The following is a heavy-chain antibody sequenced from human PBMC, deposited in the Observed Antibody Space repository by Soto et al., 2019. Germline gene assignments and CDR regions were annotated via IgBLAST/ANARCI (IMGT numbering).Heavy chain of an antibody. CDR2: ISYDGSNK. CDR3: SHAGYSSGLPARYYYYGMDV. Sequence: PGESLKISCAASGFTFSSYAMHWVRQAPGKGLEWVAVISYDGSNKYYADSVKGRFTISRDNSKNTLYLQMNSLRAEDTAVYYCSHAGYSSGLPARYYYYGMDVWGQGTTVTVSS. V-gene: IGHV3-30-3*01. D-gene: IGHD6-19*01. CDR1: GFTFSSYA. J-gene: IGHJ6*02.